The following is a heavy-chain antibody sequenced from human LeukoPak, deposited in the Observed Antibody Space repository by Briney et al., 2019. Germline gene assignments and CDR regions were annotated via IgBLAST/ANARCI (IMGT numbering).Heavy chain of an antibody. J-gene: IGHJ5*02. CDR3: ARRSPLNCSGGSCYAGHWFDP. CDR2: IKQDGSEK. Sequence: GGSLRLSCAASGFTFSSYWMSWVRQAPGKGLEWVANIKQDGSEKYYVDSVKGRFTISRDNAKNSLYLQMNSLRAKDTAVYYCARRSPLNCSGGSCYAGHWFDPWGQGTLVTVSS. CDR1: GFTFSSYW. V-gene: IGHV3-7*01. D-gene: IGHD2-15*01.